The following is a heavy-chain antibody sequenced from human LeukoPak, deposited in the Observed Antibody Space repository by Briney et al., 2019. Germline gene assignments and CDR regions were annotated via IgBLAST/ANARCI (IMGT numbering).Heavy chain of an antibody. CDR2: IDWDDDK. Sequence: SGPALVKPTQTLTLTCTFSGFSLSTSGMRVSWIRQPPGKALEWLARIDWDDDKFYSTSLKTRLTISKDTSKNQVVLTTTNMDPVDTATYYCAREGGIMITFGGVIEPYYFDYWGQGTLVTVSS. D-gene: IGHD3-16*02. CDR3: AREGGIMITFGGVIEPYYFDY. J-gene: IGHJ4*02. V-gene: IGHV2-70*04. CDR1: GFSLSTSGMR.